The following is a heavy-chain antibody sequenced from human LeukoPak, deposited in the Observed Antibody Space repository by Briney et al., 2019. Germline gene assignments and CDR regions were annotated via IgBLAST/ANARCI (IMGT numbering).Heavy chain of an antibody. V-gene: IGHV3-74*01. CDR1: GFTFSRYW. Sequence: GGSLRLSCAASGFTFSRYWMHWVRQAPGKGLVWVSRIKSDGSSISYADSVKGRFTISRDNAKNTLYLQMNSLRAEDTAVYYCARGYCSGGSCYSVGYYGMDVWGQGTTVTVSS. CDR3: ARGYCSGGSCYSVGYYGMDV. J-gene: IGHJ6*02. CDR2: IKSDGSSI. D-gene: IGHD2-15*01.